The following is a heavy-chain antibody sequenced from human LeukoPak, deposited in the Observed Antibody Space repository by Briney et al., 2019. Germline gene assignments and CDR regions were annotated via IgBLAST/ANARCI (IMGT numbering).Heavy chain of an antibody. V-gene: IGHV4-59*10. J-gene: IGHJ4*02. Sequence: SETLSLTCAVYGGSFSGYYWSWIRQPAGKGLEWIGRIYTSGSTNYNPSLKSRVTMSVDTSKNQFSLKLSSVTAADTAVYYCARHHPRNTVDFWGQGTLVTVSS. CDR3: ARHHPRNTVDF. CDR2: IYTSGST. D-gene: IGHD2/OR15-2a*01. CDR1: GGSFSGYY.